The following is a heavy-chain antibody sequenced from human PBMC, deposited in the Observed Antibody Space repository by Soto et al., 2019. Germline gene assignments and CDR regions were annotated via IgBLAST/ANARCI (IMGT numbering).Heavy chain of an antibody. CDR2: ISAYNGNT. D-gene: IGHD2-2*01. J-gene: IGHJ6*02. Sequence: ASVKVSCKASGYTFPSYGISWVRQAPGQGLEWMGWISAYNGNTNYAQKLQGRVTMTTDTSTSTAYMELRSLGSDDTAVYYCAREGAGYCSSTSCRDYYYYYGMDVWGQGTTVTVSS. CDR1: GYTFPSYG. V-gene: IGHV1-18*04. CDR3: AREGAGYCSSTSCRDYYYYYGMDV.